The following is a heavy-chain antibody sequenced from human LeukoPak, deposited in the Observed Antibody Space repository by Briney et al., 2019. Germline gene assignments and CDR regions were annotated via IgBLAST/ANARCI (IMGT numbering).Heavy chain of an antibody. D-gene: IGHD1-26*01. Sequence: SQTLSLTCTVSGGSISSGDYYWSWIRQPPGKGLEWIGYIYYSGSTYYNPSLKSRVTISVDTSKNQFSLKLSSVTAADTAVYYCARDSKRELLDYWGQGTLVIVSS. J-gene: IGHJ4*02. CDR3: ARDSKRELLDY. CDR2: IYYSGST. CDR1: GGSISSGDYY. V-gene: IGHV4-30-4*01.